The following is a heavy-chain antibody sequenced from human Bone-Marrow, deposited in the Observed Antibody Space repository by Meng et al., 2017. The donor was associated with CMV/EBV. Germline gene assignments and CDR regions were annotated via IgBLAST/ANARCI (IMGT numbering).Heavy chain of an antibody. D-gene: IGHD3-10*01. J-gene: IGHJ4*02. CDR1: GFTVSSNY. CDR2: IYSGDST. Sequence: GESLKISCAASGFTVSSNYMSWVRQAPGKGLEWVSVIYSGDSTYYADSVKGQFTISRDNSNNTLYLQMNSLRPEDTAVYYCARLIAGTNDFDYWGQGTMVTVSS. CDR3: ARLIAGTNDFDY. V-gene: IGHV3-66*02.